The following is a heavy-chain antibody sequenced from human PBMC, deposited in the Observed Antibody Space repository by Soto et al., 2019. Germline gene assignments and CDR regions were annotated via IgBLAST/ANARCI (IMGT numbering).Heavy chain of an antibody. V-gene: IGHV3-30*18. Sequence: GGSLRLSCAASGFTFSSYGMHWVRQAPGKGLEWVAVISYDGSNKYYADSVKGRFTISRDNSKNTLYLQMNSLRAEDTAVYYCAKILVRYGDYRGAFDIWGQGTMVTVSS. CDR2: ISYDGSNK. D-gene: IGHD4-17*01. CDR1: GFTFSSYG. J-gene: IGHJ3*02. CDR3: AKILVRYGDYRGAFDI.